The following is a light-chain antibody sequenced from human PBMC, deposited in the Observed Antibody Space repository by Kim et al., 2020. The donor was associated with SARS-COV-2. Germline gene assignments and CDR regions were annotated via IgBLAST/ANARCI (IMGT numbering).Light chain of an antibody. Sequence: EIVMTQSPATLSVSPGERATLSCRASQSVSSNLAWYQQKPGQAPRLLIYGASTRATSIPARFSGSGSGTEFTLTISSLQSEDFAVYYCQQYITWPRTFGQGTKVDIK. J-gene: IGKJ1*01. CDR2: GAS. CDR1: QSVSSN. V-gene: IGKV3-15*01. CDR3: QQYITWPRT.